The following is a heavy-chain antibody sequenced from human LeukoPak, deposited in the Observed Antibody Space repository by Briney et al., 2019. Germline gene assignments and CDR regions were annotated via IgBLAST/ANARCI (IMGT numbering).Heavy chain of an antibody. D-gene: IGHD3-22*01. CDR2: INPNSGGT. V-gene: IGHV1-2*02. CDR3: ARGGDSSGWWSWFDP. Sequence: ASVKVSCKASGYTFTGYYMHWVRQAPGQGLEWMGWINPNSGGTNYAQKLQGRVTMTTDTSTSTAYMELRSLRSDDTAVYYCARGGDSSGWWSWFDPWGQGTLVTVSS. J-gene: IGHJ5*02. CDR1: GYTFTGYY.